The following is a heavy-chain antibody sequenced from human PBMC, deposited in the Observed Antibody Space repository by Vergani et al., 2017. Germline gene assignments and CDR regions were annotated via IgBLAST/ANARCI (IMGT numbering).Heavy chain of an antibody. Sequence: QVQLVESGGGVVQPGRSLRLSCAASGFTFSSYGMHWVRQAPGKGLEWVAVISYDGSNKYYADSVKGRFTISRDSSKNTQYLQMNSLRAEDTAVYYCAKKLRFLEWPLGDDACDIWGKGTMVTVSS. J-gene: IGHJ3*02. CDR3: AKKLRFLEWPLGDDACDI. CDR2: ISYDGSNK. D-gene: IGHD3-3*01. V-gene: IGHV3-30*18. CDR1: GFTFSSYG.